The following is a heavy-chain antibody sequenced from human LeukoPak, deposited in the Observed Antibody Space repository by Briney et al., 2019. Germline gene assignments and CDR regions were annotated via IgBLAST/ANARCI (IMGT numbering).Heavy chain of an antibody. J-gene: IGHJ4*02. Sequence: PSETLSLTCSVSGGTISSYYWSWIRQPPGKGLEWIGYIYFTGSTYYNPSLKSRVTISVDTSKNQFSLKMSSVTAADTAVYYCARALVARDSGSYYGYWGQGTLVTVSS. CDR3: ARALVARDSGSYYGY. CDR2: IYFTGST. CDR1: GGTISSYY. V-gene: IGHV4-59*01. D-gene: IGHD1-26*01.